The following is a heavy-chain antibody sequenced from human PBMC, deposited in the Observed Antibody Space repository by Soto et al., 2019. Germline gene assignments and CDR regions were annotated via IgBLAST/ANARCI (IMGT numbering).Heavy chain of an antibody. D-gene: IGHD1-1*01. J-gene: IGHJ4*02. CDR1: GFTFSNYY. Sequence: PGGPLRLSCAASGFTFSNYYMSWVRGAPGKGLEWVSYISSSSSYTNYADSVKGRFTISRDNAKNSLYLQMNSLRAEDTAVYYCASESAAWSGLDYWGQGTLVTVSS. V-gene: IGHV3-11*06. CDR3: ASESAAWSGLDY. CDR2: ISSSSSYT.